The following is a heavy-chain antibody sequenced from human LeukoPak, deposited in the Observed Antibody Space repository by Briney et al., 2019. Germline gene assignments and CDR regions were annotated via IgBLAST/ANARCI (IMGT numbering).Heavy chain of an antibody. D-gene: IGHD3-10*01. CDR2: INQDGSEK. CDR3: ARARGADY. CDR1: GFIVSYNY. J-gene: IGHJ4*02. V-gene: IGHV3-7*04. Sequence: GGSLRLSCAASGFIVSYNYMTWVRQAPGKGLEWVANINQDGSEKYYVDSVKGRFTISRDNAKNSLFLQMSSLRAEDTAVYYCARARGADYWGQGTLVTVSS.